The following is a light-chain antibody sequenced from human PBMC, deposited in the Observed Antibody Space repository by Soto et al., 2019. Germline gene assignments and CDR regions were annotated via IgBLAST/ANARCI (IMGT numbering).Light chain of an antibody. CDR3: QQYGSSPWT. V-gene: IGKV3-20*01. CDR2: GAS. CDR1: QSVSSSY. J-gene: IGKJ1*01. Sequence: EIVLTQSPGTLSLSPGEXATLSCRASQSVSSSYLAWYQQKPGQAPRLLIYGASSRATGIPDRFSGSGSGTDFTLTISRLEPEDFAVYYCQQYGSSPWTFGQGTKV.